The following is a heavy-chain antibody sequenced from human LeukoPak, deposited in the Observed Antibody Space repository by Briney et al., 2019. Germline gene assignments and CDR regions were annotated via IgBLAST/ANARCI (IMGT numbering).Heavy chain of an antibody. CDR1: GFTFSSYA. D-gene: IGHD3-10*01. CDR2: IPYDGSNK. CDR3: ARDSHYYGSGDV. Sequence: GGSLRLSCAASGFTFSSYAMHWVRRAPGKGLEWVAVIPYDGSNKYYADSVKGRFTISRDNSKNTLYLQMNSLRAEDTAVYYCARDSHYYGSGDVWGKGTTVTVSS. V-gene: IGHV3-30*04. J-gene: IGHJ6*04.